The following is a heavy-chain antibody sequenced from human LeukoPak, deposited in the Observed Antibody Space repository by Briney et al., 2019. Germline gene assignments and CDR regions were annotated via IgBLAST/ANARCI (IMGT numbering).Heavy chain of an antibody. J-gene: IGHJ6*04. CDR1: GGSFSGYY. D-gene: IGHD3-22*01. CDR2: INHSGST. Sequence: IPSETLSLTCAVYGGSFSGYYWSWIRQPPGKGLEWIGEINHSGSTNYNPSLKSRVTISVDTSKNQFSLKLSSVTAADTAVYYCARVVSYYYCYGMDVWGKGTTVTVSS. V-gene: IGHV4-34*01. CDR3: ARVVSYYYCYGMDV.